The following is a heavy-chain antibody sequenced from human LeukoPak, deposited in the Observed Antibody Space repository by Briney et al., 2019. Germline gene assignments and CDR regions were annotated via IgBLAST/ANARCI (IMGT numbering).Heavy chain of an antibody. D-gene: IGHD3-22*01. CDR2: IWYDGSKK. J-gene: IGHJ3*02. CDR3: ARAQDYDSSGYVDAFDM. CDR1: GFTFSIYG. Sequence: GGSLRLSCAASGFTFSIYGMHWVRQAPGKGLEWVAVIWYDGSKKYYADSVKGRFTISRDNSRNTLYLQMNSLRVEDTAVYYCARAQDYDSSGYVDAFDMWGQGTMVTVSS. V-gene: IGHV3-33*01.